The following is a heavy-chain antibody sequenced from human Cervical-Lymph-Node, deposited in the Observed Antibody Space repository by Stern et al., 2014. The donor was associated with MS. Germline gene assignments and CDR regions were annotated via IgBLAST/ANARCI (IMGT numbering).Heavy chain of an antibody. CDR3: AKDMRGGSSYAMDV. J-gene: IGHJ6*02. V-gene: IGHV3-9*01. CDR2: ISGNGGKT. Sequence: VQLVESGGGLVQPGRSLRLSCAASGFTFDDYAMPWVRQAPGEGLEWVSGISGNGGKTDYADSVKGRFTISRDNAKNSLYLQMDSLRAEDTALYYCAKDMRGGSSYAMDVWGQGTTVTVSS. D-gene: IGHD6-6*01. CDR1: GFTFDDYA.